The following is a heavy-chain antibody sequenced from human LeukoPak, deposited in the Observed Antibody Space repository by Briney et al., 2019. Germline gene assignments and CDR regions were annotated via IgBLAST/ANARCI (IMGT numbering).Heavy chain of an antibody. D-gene: IGHD5-18*01. J-gene: IGHJ4*02. CDR1: GFTFDDYA. Sequence: GGSLRLSCAASGFTFDDYAMHWVRQAPGKGLEWVSGISWNSGSIGYADSVKGRFTISRDNAKNSLYLQMNSLRAEDTALYYCAKDISYSYGLDYWGQGTLVTVSS. CDR2: ISWNSGSI. CDR3: AKDISYSYGLDY. V-gene: IGHV3-9*01.